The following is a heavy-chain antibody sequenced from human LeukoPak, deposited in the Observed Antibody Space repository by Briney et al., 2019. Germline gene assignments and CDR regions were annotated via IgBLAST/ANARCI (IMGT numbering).Heavy chain of an antibody. V-gene: IGHV3-23*01. D-gene: IGHD2-15*01. CDR3: ARIMKYCSGGSCPELT. J-gene: IGHJ5*02. CDR1: GFTFSSYA. Sequence: PGGSLRLSCAASGFTFSSYAMSWVRQAPGKGLEWVSAISGSGGSTYYADSVKGRFTISRDNAKNSLYLQMNSLRTEDTAVYYCARIMKYCSGGSCPELTWGQGTLVTVSS. CDR2: ISGSGGST.